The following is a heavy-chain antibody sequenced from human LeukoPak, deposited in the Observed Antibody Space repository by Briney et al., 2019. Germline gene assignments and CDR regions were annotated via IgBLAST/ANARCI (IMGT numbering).Heavy chain of an antibody. CDR2: IYHSGST. J-gene: IGHJ5*02. V-gene: IGHV4-30-2*01. Sequence: SETLSLTCAVYGGSFSGYSWSWIRQPPGKGLEWIGYIYHSGSTYYNPSLKSRVTISVDRSKNQFSLKLSSVTAADTAVYYCARAAGSGWYSNWFDPWGQGTLVTVSS. CDR1: GGSFSGYS. CDR3: ARAAGSGWYSNWFDP. D-gene: IGHD6-19*01.